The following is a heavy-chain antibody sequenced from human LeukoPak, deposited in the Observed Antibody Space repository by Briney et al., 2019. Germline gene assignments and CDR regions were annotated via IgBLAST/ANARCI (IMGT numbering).Heavy chain of an antibody. CDR3: ARDRLGLRWSLYYYYGMDV. Sequence: SETLSLTCAVSGGSISSSNWWSWVRQPPGKGLEWIGEIYHSGSTNYNPSLKSRVTISVDKSKNQFSLKLSSVTAADTAVYYCARDRLGLRWSLYYYYGMDVWGQGTTVTVSS. CDR1: GGSISSSNW. J-gene: IGHJ6*02. D-gene: IGHD4-23*01. CDR2: IYHSGST. V-gene: IGHV4-4*02.